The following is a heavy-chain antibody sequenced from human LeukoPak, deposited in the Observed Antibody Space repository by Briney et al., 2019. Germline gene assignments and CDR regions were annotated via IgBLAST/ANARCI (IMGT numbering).Heavy chain of an antibody. Sequence: SGTLSLTCAVSGGSISSNNWWTWVRQPPDKGLEWIGEIYHSGSTNYNPSLKSRVTISVDKSNNQFSLNLTSVTAADTAVYYCARDRIYYDSNSYGMDVWGQGTTVTVSS. V-gene: IGHV4-4*02. J-gene: IGHJ6*02. D-gene: IGHD3-22*01. CDR3: ARDRIYYDSNSYGMDV. CDR1: GGSISSNNW. CDR2: IYHSGST.